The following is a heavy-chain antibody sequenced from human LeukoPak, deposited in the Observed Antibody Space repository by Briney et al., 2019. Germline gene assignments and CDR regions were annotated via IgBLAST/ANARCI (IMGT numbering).Heavy chain of an antibody. D-gene: IGHD2-21*02. J-gene: IGHJ3*02. CDR2: IYYSGST. V-gene: IGHV4-30-4*07. Sequence: RASETLSLTCAVSGGSISSGGYSWSWIRQPPGKGLEWIGYIYYSGSTYYNPPLKSRITISVDTSKNQFSLKLSSVTAADTAVYYCARGGDWAFFDIWGQGTMVTVSS. CDR1: GGSISSGGYS. CDR3: ARGGDWAFFDI.